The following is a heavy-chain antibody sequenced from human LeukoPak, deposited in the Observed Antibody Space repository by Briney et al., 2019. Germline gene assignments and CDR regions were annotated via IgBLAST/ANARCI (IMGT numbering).Heavy chain of an antibody. Sequence: PGGSLRLSCAASGFTFSSYSMNWVRQAPGKGLEWVSSVSSSSSYIYYADSAKGRFTISRDNAKNSLYLQMNSLRAEDTAVYYCARTGRASDAFDIWGQGTMVTVSS. V-gene: IGHV3-21*01. J-gene: IGHJ3*02. CDR1: GFTFSSYS. CDR3: ARTGRASDAFDI. CDR2: VSSSSSYI. D-gene: IGHD1-14*01.